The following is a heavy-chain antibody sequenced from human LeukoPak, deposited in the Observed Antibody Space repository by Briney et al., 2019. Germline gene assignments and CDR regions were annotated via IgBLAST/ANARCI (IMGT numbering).Heavy chain of an antibody. D-gene: IGHD4-23*01. Sequence: SETLSLTCTVSGGSISSGDYYWSWIRQPPGKGLEWIGYIYYSGSTYYNPSLKSRVTISVDTSKNQFSLKLSSVTAADTAVYYCARVFTVVTPLYFDYWGQGILVTVSS. CDR1: GGSISSGDYY. CDR2: IYYSGST. CDR3: ARVFTVVTPLYFDY. J-gene: IGHJ4*02. V-gene: IGHV4-30-4*08.